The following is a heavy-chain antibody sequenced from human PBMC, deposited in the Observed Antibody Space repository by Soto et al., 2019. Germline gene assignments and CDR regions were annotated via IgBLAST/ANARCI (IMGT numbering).Heavy chain of an antibody. CDR1: GYTVTSYG. V-gene: IGHV1-18*01. D-gene: IGHD6-13*01. CDR2: ISAYNGNT. CDR3: PRECSSICHDY. J-gene: IGHJ4*02. Sequence: QVQLVQSGAEVKKPGASVKVSCKASGYTVTSYGISWVRQAPGQGLEWMGWISAYNGNTNYAQKLPGRVTMTTDTSTSKADMELRSLRSDDTAVSYCPRECSSICHDYWGQGTLVTVSS.